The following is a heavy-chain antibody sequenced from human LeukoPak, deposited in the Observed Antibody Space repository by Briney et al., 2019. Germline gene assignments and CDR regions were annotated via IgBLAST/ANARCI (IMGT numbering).Heavy chain of an antibody. V-gene: IGHV3-21*01. CDR2: ISSSSSYI. Sequence: GGSLRLSCAASGFTFSSYSMNWVRQAPGKGLEWVSSISSSSSYIYYADSVKGRSTISRDNAKNSLYLQMNSLRAEDTAVYYCARDRLGYSYGLDYYYYGMDVWGQASTVTDSS. D-gene: IGHD5-18*01. CDR1: GFTFSSYS. J-gene: IGHJ6*02. CDR3: ARDRLGYSYGLDYYYYGMDV.